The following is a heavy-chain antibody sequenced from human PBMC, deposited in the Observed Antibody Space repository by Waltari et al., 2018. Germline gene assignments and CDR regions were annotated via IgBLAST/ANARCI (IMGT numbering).Heavy chain of an antibody. Sequence: QVQLQESGPGLVKPSETLSLTCAVSGYSISRGYYWGWIRQPPGKGLEWIGSIYHSGSTYYNPSLKSRVTISVDTSKNQFSLKLSSVTAADTAVYYCARHASGSYGAEDYWGQGTLVTVSS. J-gene: IGHJ4*02. V-gene: IGHV4-38-2*01. CDR3: ARHASGSYGAEDY. CDR1: GYSISRGYY. CDR2: IYHSGST. D-gene: IGHD1-26*01.